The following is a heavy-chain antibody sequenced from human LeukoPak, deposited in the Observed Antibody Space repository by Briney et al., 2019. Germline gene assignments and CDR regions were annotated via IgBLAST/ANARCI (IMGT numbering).Heavy chain of an antibody. V-gene: IGHV1-2*02. CDR3: AREVAGTIYSDY. J-gene: IGHJ4*02. CDR1: GYIFTAYF. CDR2: INPNGGGT. Sequence: ASVKVSCKASGYIFTAYFIHWVRQAPGQGLEWMGWINPNGGGTNYAQKFQARVTLTRDTSISTAYMELSSLGSDDAAVYYCAREVAGTIYSDYWGQGTLVSDSS. D-gene: IGHD6-19*01.